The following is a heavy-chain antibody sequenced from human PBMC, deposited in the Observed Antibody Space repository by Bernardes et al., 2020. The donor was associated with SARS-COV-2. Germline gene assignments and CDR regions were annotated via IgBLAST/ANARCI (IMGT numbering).Heavy chain of an antibody. CDR3: AKGRDVEGSEWELASIDY. J-gene: IGHJ4*02. CDR1: GFIFNKYA. CDR2: ITSRGGQT. D-gene: IGHD1-26*01. Sequence: GRSLRLSCAASGFIFNKYAMSWVRQATGKGLEWVSSITSRGGQTYYADSVKGLFIISRDNSKNILYLQMNSLRTEDTAIFYCAKGRDVEGSEWELASIDYWGQGTLVTVAS. V-gene: IGHV3-23*01.